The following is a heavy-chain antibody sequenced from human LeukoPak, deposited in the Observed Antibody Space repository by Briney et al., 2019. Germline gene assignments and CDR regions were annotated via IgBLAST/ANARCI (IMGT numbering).Heavy chain of an antibody. J-gene: IGHJ4*02. CDR2: INPNSGGT. CDR1: GYTFTGYY. V-gene: IGHV1-2*06. D-gene: IGHD6-19*01. CDR3: ARDHSSGWYWLYY. Sequence: ASVKVSCKASGYTFTGYYMHWVRQAPGQGLEWMGRINPNSGGTNYAQKFQGRVTMTRDTSISTAYMELSRLRSDDTAVYYCARDHSSGWYWLYYWGQGTLVTVSS.